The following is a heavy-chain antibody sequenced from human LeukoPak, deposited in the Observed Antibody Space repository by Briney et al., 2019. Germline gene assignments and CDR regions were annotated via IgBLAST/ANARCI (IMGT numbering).Heavy chain of an antibody. J-gene: IGHJ6*04. V-gene: IGHV3-64D*06. CDR1: GFTFSSYA. Sequence: GGSLRLPCSASGFTFSSYAMHWVRQAPGKGLEYVSAISSNGGSTYYADSVKGRFTISRDNSKNTLYLQMSSLRAEDTAVYYCVKALRGYSGYDLGYYYGMDVWGKGTTVTVSS. CDR3: VKALRGYSGYDLGYYYGMDV. D-gene: IGHD5-12*01. CDR2: ISSNGGST.